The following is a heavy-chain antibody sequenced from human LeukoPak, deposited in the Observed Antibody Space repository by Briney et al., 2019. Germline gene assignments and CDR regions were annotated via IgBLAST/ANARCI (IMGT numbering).Heavy chain of an antibody. V-gene: IGHV1-69*05. CDR1: GGTFSSYA. CDR3: ARDYGSGYPFDY. CDR2: IIPIFGTA. J-gene: IGHJ4*02. Sequence: SVKVSCKASGGTFSSYAISWVRQAPGQGLEWMGRIIPIFGTANYAQRFQGRVTITTDESTSTAYMELSSPRSEDTAVYYCARDYGSGYPFDYWGQGTLVTVSS. D-gene: IGHD3-22*01.